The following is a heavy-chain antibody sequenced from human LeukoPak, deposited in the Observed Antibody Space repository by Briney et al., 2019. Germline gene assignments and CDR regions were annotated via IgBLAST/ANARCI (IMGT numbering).Heavy chain of an antibody. J-gene: IGHJ4*02. CDR2: INHSGST. V-gene: IGHV4-34*01. D-gene: IGHD3-3*01. CDR3: ARVPITIFGVAAFDY. Sequence: PSETLSLTCAVYGGSFSGYYWSWIRQPPGKGLEWIGEINHSGSTNYNPSLKSRVTISVDTSKNQFSLKLSSVTAADTAVYYCARVPITIFGVAAFDYWGQGTLVTVSS. CDR1: GGSFSGYY.